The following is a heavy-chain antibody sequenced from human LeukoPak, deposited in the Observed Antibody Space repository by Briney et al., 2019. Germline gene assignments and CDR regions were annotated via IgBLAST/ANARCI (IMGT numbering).Heavy chain of an antibody. CDR2: INHSGST. D-gene: IGHD6-19*01. V-gene: IGHV4-34*01. CDR1: GGSFSGYY. J-gene: IGHJ4*02. Sequence: SETLSLTCAVYGGSFSGYYWSWIRQPPGKGLEWIGEINHSGSTNYNPSLKSRVTISVDTSKNQFSLKLSSVTAADTAVYYCARTSNVAVAGTGNYFDYWGQGTPVTVSS. CDR3: ARTSNVAVAGTGNYFDY.